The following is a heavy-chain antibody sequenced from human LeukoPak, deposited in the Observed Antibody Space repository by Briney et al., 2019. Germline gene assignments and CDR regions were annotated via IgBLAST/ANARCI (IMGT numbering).Heavy chain of an antibody. J-gene: IGHJ3*02. CDR2: IYTSGST. CDR1: GGSISSYC. V-gene: IGHV4-4*07. Sequence: SETLSLTCTVSGGSISSYCCSWIRQPAGKGLEWIGRIYTSGSTNYNPSLKSRVTISVDTSKNQFSLKLSSVTAADTAVYYCARDPARSSGWYLGAFDIWGQGTMVTVSS. D-gene: IGHD6-19*01. CDR3: ARDPARSSGWYLGAFDI.